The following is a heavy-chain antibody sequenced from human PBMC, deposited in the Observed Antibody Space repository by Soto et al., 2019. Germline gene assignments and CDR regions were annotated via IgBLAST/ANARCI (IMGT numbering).Heavy chain of an antibody. J-gene: IGHJ5*02. V-gene: IGHV4-30-2*01. CDR1: GGSITIGGYC. Sequence: QLQLQESGSGLVKPSQTLSLTCTVSGGSITIGGYCWSWIRQPPGQGLEWIGYICHSGNTYYNPSLTSRDTTSLERSKNQFSLNLSSVTAADTAVYYCARVWFGESSWFDPWGQGTLVTVSS. CDR3: ARVWFGESSWFDP. CDR2: ICHSGNT. D-gene: IGHD3-10*01.